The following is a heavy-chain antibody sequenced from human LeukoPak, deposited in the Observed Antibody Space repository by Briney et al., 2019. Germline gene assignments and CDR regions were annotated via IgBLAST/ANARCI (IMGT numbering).Heavy chain of an antibody. Sequence: PSETLSLTCAVSISSITCGHYWDWIRQPPGKGLEWIGTINHSGNTYYNSSLKSRISMSVDTSNKQFSLKLNSVTAADTAVYYCARGYGAYGYFDYWGQGTLVTVSS. CDR1: ISSITCGHY. D-gene: IGHD5-12*01. CDR2: INHSGNT. V-gene: IGHV4-38-2*01. CDR3: ARGYGAYGYFDY. J-gene: IGHJ4*02.